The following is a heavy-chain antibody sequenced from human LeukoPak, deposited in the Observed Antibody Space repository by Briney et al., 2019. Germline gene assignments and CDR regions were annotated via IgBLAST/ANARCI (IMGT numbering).Heavy chain of an antibody. Sequence: GGSLRLSCAASGFTFSTFWMHWVRQAPGKGLVWVSHTNSDGSTTDYADSVRGRFTISRDNAKNTLYLQMNSLRAEDTAVYYCARGRGGDYGGNSGHFDYWGQGTLVTVSS. CDR2: TNSDGSTT. J-gene: IGHJ4*02. V-gene: IGHV3-74*01. D-gene: IGHD4-23*01. CDR1: GFTFSTFW. CDR3: ARGRGGDYGGNSGHFDY.